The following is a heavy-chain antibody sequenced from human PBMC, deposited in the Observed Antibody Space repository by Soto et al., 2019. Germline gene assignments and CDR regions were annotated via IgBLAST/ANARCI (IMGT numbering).Heavy chain of an antibody. V-gene: IGHV5-51*01. D-gene: IGHD2-15*01. J-gene: IGHJ3*02. Sequence: GESLKISCKASGYSFTIYWIGWVRQMPGKGLEWMGIIYPGDSDTRYSPSFQGQVTISADKSISTAFLQWSSLKASDTAVYYCARQGVFSGSGGIDIWGQGTMVTVSS. CDR3: ARQGVFSGSGGIDI. CDR2: IYPGDSDT. CDR1: GYSFTIYW.